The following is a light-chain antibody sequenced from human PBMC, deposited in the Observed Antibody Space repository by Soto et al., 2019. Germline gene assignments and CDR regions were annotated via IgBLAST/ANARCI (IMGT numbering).Light chain of an antibody. CDR2: SAS. V-gene: IGKV1-5*01. J-gene: IGKJ1*01. CDR3: QQYNSYWT. CDR1: ERINNY. Sequence: DIQMTQSPSSLSASVGDRVTITCRASERINNYLNWYQQKPGRAPKLLIYSASSLQSGIPSRFSGSGSGTEFTLTISSLQPDDFATYYCQQYNSYWTFGQGTKVDIK.